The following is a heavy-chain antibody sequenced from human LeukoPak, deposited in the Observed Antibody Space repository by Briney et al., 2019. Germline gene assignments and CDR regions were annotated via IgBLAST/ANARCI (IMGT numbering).Heavy chain of an antibody. CDR3: ARDNWNHDAFDI. CDR2: ISYDGSNK. V-gene: IGHV3-30-3*01. J-gene: IGHJ3*02. Sequence: PGGSLRLSCAASGFTFSSYAMHWVRQAPGKGLEWVAVISYDGSNKYYADSVKGRFTISRDNSKNTLYLQMNSLRAEGTAVYYCARDNWNHDAFDIWGQGTMVTVSS. D-gene: IGHD1-14*01. CDR1: GFTFSSYA.